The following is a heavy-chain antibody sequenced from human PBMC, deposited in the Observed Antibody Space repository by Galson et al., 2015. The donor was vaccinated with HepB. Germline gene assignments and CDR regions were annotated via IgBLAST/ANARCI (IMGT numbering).Heavy chain of an antibody. D-gene: IGHD3-3*01. CDR2: ISTYNGNT. J-gene: IGHJ3*02. Sequence: SVKVSCKASGYSFVIYGISWVRQAPGQGLEWMGWISTYNGNTKYAEDLQGRVTMTTDTSTSTVYMELRSLRSDDTAVYYCARDLFDFDIWGQGTMLIVSS. V-gene: IGHV1-18*04. CDR1: GYSFVIYG. CDR3: ARDLFDFDI.